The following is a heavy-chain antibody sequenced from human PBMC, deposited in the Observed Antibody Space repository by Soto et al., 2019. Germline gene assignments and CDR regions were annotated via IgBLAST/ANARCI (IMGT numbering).Heavy chain of an antibody. CDR3: ARVYDFWSGYYRGFDY. D-gene: IGHD3-3*01. Sequence: QLQLQESGPGLVKPSETLSLNCTVSGGSINNSHYYWGWVRQPPGKGLEWIGNIYYSGATYYNPSLRSRVSISVDSSKSRFSLKLSSVTAADTARYYCARVYDFWSGYYRGFDYWGQGTLVTVSS. J-gene: IGHJ4*02. CDR1: GGSINNSHYY. V-gene: IGHV4-39*01. CDR2: IYYSGAT.